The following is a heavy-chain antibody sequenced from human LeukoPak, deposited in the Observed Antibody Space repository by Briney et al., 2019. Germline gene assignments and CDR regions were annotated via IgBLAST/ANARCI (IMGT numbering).Heavy chain of an antibody. CDR3: AKDVGTAALFVWYFDL. Sequence: GGSLRLSCAASGFTFSSYGMSWVRQAPGKGLEWVSAISGSGGSTYYADSVKGRFTISRDNSKNTLYLQMNSLRAGDTAVYYCAKDVGTAALFVWYFDLWGRGTLVTVSS. J-gene: IGHJ2*01. CDR2: ISGSGGST. D-gene: IGHD6-13*01. V-gene: IGHV3-23*01. CDR1: GFTFSSYG.